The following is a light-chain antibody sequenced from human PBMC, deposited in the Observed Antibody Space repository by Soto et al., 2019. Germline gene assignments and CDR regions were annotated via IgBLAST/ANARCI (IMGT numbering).Light chain of an antibody. CDR3: AAWDDSLNGVV. V-gene: IGLV1-44*01. CDR1: SSDIGSNS. CDR2: SSN. Sequence: QSVLTQPPSASGTPGQRVTISCSGSSSDIGSNSVNWYQQLPGTAPKLLMYSSNQRPSGVPDRFSGSKSGTSASLAISGLQSEDEAGYYCAAWDDSLNGVVFGGGTKLTVL. J-gene: IGLJ2*01.